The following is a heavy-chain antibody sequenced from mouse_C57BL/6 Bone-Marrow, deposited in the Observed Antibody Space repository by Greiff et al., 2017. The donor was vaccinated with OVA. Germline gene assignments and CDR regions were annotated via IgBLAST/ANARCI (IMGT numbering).Heavy chain of an antibody. CDR1: GYSITSDY. CDR2: ISYSGST. V-gene: IGHV3-8*01. CDR3: ARSDDYDVNAMDY. D-gene: IGHD2-4*01. J-gene: IGHJ4*01. Sequence: EVKLVESGPGLAKPSQTLSLTCSVTGYSITSDYWNWIRKFPGNKLEYMGYISYSGSTYYNPSLKSRISITRDTSKNQYYLQLNSVTTEDTATYYCARSDDYDVNAMDYWGQGTSVTVSS.